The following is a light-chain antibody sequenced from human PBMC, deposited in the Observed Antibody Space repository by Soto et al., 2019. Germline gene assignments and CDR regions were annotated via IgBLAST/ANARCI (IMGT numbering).Light chain of an antibody. CDR3: QQYDNLLLT. J-gene: IGKJ5*01. V-gene: IGKV1-33*01. CDR1: QDISNY. CDR2: DAS. Sequence: DIQMTQSPSSLSASVGDRVTITCQASQDISNYLNWYQQKPGKAPKLLIYDASNLETGVPERFSGSGSGTDFTFTISSLQAEDIATYYCQQYDNLLLTFGQGTRLEIK.